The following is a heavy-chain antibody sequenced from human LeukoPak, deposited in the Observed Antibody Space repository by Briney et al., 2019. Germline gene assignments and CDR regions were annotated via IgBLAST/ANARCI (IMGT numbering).Heavy chain of an antibody. CDR1: GFTVSSNY. D-gene: IGHD3-3*01. J-gene: IGHJ4*02. CDR3: ARYYDFWSGYYTFYYFDY. Sequence: PGGSLRLSCAASGFTVSSNYMSWVRQAPGKGLEWVSVIYSGGSTYYADSVKGRFTISRDNSKNTLYLQMNSLRAEDTAVYYGARYYDFWSGYYTFYYFDYWGQGTLVTVSS. V-gene: IGHV3-53*01. CDR2: IYSGGST.